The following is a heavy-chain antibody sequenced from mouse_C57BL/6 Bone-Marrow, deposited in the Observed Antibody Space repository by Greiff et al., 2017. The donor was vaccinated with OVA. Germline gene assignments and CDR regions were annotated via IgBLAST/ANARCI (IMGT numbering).Heavy chain of an antibody. V-gene: IGHV5-17*01. D-gene: IGHD2-2*01. CDR2: ISSGSSTI. CDR3: ARWHGYPYYAMDY. CDR1: GFTFSDYG. J-gene: IGHJ4*01. Sequence: EVKLVESGGGLVKPGGSLKLSCAASGFTFSDYGMHWVRQAPEKGLEWVAYISSGSSTIYYADTVKGRFTISRDNAKNTLFLQMTSLRSEDTAMYYCARWHGYPYYAMDYWGQGTSVTVSS.